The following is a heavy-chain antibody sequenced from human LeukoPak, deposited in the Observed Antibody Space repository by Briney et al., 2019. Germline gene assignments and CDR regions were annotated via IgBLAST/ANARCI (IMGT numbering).Heavy chain of an antibody. CDR3: SYYGISGYSSTAFDI. CDR1: GGTFSSYA. D-gene: IGHD3-22*01. V-gene: IGHV1-69*13. J-gene: IGHJ3*02. CDR2: IFPIFGTA. Sequence: VKVSCKASGGTFSSYAISWVRQAPGQGLEWMGGIFPIFGTANYAQKFQGRVTITADESTSTAYMELSRPRSEDTGVYYCSYYGISGYSSTAFDIWGQGTMVTVSS.